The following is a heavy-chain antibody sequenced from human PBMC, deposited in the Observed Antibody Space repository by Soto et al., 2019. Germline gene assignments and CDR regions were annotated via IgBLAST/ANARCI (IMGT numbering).Heavy chain of an antibody. D-gene: IGHD6-19*01. J-gene: IGHJ4*02. CDR2: ISGSGGST. Sequence: GGSLRLSCAASGFTFSSYAMSWVRQAPGKGLEWVSAISGSGGSTYYADSVKGRFTIPRDNSKNTLYLQMNSLRAEDTAVYYCAKPPDSGWPTTYYFDYWGQGTLVTVSS. V-gene: IGHV3-23*01. CDR3: AKPPDSGWPTTYYFDY. CDR1: GFTFSSYA.